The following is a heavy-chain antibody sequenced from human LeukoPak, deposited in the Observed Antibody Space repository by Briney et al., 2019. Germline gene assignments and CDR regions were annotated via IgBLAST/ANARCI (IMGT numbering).Heavy chain of an antibody. J-gene: IGHJ3*02. CDR3: AREGPTTAVGSGAPDI. Sequence: PGGSLRLSCAPSGFTFSTYAMSWVRQAPGKGLEWVSAFSASGGNTYYADSVKGRFTISRDNSKNTLYLQMSSLRAEDTAVYYCAREGPTTAVGSGAPDIWGLGTMVTVSS. CDR2: FSASGGNT. CDR1: GFTFSTYA. D-gene: IGHD6-13*01. V-gene: IGHV3-23*01.